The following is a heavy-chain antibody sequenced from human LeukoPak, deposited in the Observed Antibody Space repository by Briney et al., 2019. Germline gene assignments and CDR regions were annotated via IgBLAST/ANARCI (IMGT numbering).Heavy chain of an antibody. D-gene: IGHD4-11*01. CDR3: ARGIRQYAKSYFYY. Sequence: GGSLRLSCAASGFTFSDYYMRWIRQAPGKGLEWLSYISSSGTTIYYTDSVKGRFTISRDNAKNSLYLQMNSLRAEDTAVYYCARGIRQYAKSYFYYWGQGTLVTVSS. J-gene: IGHJ4*02. CDR1: GFTFSDYY. CDR2: ISSSGTTI. V-gene: IGHV3-11*01.